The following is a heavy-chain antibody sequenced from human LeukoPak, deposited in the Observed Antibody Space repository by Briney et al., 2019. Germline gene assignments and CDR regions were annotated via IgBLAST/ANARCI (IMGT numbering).Heavy chain of an antibody. CDR1: GFTVSTSY. CDR2: IYGGGST. V-gene: IGHV3-66*01. Sequence: GGSLRLSCAASGFTVSTSYMNWVRQAPGKGLEWVSVIYGGGSTYYADSVKGRFTISRDKSKNTLYLQMDRLRADDTAIYYCARASSPYNWFDPWGQGTLVAVSS. CDR3: ARASSPYNWFDP. J-gene: IGHJ5*02.